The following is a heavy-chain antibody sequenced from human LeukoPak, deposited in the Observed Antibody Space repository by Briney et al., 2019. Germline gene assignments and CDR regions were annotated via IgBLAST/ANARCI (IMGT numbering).Heavy chain of an antibody. D-gene: IGHD6-13*01. V-gene: IGHV3-74*01. CDR1: GFTVSSNY. Sequence: GGSLRLSCAASGFTVSSNYMSWVRQAPGKGLVWVSRIIGDGTTKDYADSVKGRFIVSRDNAKNTVYLQMNSLRADDTAVYYCARDLHIAAADYWGQGTLVTVSS. CDR2: IIGDGTTK. J-gene: IGHJ4*02. CDR3: ARDLHIAAADY.